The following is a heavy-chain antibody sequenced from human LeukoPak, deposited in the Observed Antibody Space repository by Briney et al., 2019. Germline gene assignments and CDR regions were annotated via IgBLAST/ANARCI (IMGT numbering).Heavy chain of an antibody. CDR2: IYSGGST. V-gene: IGHV3-53*01. CDR1: GFTFSSNY. CDR3: AKALQTKWRYDSSRY. D-gene: IGHD3-22*01. Sequence: GGSLRLSCAASGFTFSSNYMSWVRQAPGKGLEWVSVIYSGGSTYYADSVKGRFTISRDNSKNTLYLQMNSLRAGDTAVYYCAKALQTKWRYDSSRYWGQGTLVTVSS. J-gene: IGHJ4*02.